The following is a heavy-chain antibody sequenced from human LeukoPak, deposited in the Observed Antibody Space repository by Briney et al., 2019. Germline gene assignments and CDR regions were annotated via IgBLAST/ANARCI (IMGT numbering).Heavy chain of an antibody. CDR2: IYYSGST. V-gene: IGHV4-31*03. D-gene: IGHD1-1*01. CDR1: GGSISSGGYY. CDR3: ASGDNDPLFDY. Sequence: PSETLSLTCTVSGGSISSGGYYWSWIRQHPGKGLEWIGSIYYSGSTNYNPSLQGRVTISLDTSRNQFSLKLSSVTAADTAMYYCASGDNDPLFDYWGQGTLVTVSS. J-gene: IGHJ4*02.